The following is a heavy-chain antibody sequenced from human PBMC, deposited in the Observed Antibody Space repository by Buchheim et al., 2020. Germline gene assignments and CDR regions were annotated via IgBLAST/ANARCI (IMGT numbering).Heavy chain of an antibody. V-gene: IGHV3-33*01. CDR3: ARDSFSGSYYRYYFDY. CDR1: GFTFSSYG. J-gene: IGHJ4*02. Sequence: QVQLVESGGGVVQPGRSLRLSCAASGFTFSSYGMHWVRQAPGKGLEWVAVIWYDGSNKYYADSVKGRFTISRDNSKNTRYLQMNSLRAEDTAVYYCARDSFSGSYYRYYFDYWGQGTL. D-gene: IGHD1-26*01. CDR2: IWYDGSNK.